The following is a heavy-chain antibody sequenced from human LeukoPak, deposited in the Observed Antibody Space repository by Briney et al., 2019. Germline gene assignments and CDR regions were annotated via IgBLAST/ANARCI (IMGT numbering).Heavy chain of an antibody. Sequence: PGGSLRLSCAASGFTFNTHAMHWVRQAPGKGLEWISFIFYDGSDKYYADSVKGRFTISRDNPKNTLYLQMNSLRPEDTAVYYCARDANYYGSPDYWGQGTLVTVSS. CDR1: GFTFNTHA. CDR2: IFYDGSDK. J-gene: IGHJ4*02. CDR3: ARDANYYGSPDY. D-gene: IGHD3-10*01. V-gene: IGHV3-30*02.